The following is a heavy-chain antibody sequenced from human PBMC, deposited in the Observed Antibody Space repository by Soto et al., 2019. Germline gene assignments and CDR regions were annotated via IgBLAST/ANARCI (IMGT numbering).Heavy chain of an antibody. V-gene: IGHV3-72*01. CDR1: GFTFSDHY. D-gene: IGHD4-4*01. Sequence: PGGSLRLSCAAFGFTFSDHYMDWVRQAPGKGLEWVGRIRNKANSYTTEYAASVKGRFTISRDDSKNSLFLQMNSLKTEDTAVYYCSRAGILTTPYYFDYWGKGTLVTVSS. J-gene: IGHJ4*01. CDR2: IRNKANSYTT. CDR3: SRAGILTTPYYFDY.